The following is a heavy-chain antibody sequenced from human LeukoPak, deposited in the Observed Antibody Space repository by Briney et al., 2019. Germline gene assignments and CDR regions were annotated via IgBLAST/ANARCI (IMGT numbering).Heavy chain of an antibody. CDR2: VYYSGST. V-gene: IGHV4-59*01. CDR3: ARSELLWFGGVNSGFDY. D-gene: IGHD3-10*01. CDR1: GGSISSYF. Sequence: TSETLSLTCTVSGGSISSYFWSWIRQPPGKGLEWIGYVYYSGSTNYNPSLKSRVTISVDTSKNQFSLKLSSVTGADTAVYYCARSELLWFGGVNSGFDYWGQGTLVTASS. J-gene: IGHJ4*02.